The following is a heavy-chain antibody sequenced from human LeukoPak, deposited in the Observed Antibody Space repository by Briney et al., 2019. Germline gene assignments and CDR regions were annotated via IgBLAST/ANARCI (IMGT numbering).Heavy chain of an antibody. Sequence: GGSLRLSCAASGFTFDDYAMHWVRQAPGKGLEWVSLISGDGGSTYYADSVKGRFTISRDNSKNSLYLQMNSLRTEDTALYYCVQTGDQYYFDYWGQGTLVTVSS. V-gene: IGHV3-43*02. CDR3: VQTGDQYYFDY. CDR1: GFTFDDYA. D-gene: IGHD7-27*01. J-gene: IGHJ4*02. CDR2: ISGDGGST.